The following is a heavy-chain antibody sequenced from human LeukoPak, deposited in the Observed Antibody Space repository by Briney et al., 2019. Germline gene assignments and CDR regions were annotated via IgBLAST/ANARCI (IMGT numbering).Heavy chain of an antibody. CDR3: ARSPHIWFAERGWFDP. V-gene: IGHV4-34*01. CDR1: GGSFSGYY. J-gene: IGHJ5*02. CDR2: IYYSGST. Sequence: PSETLSLTCAVYGGSFSGYYWSWIRQPPGKGLEWIGSIYYSGSTSYNPSLKSRVTMTVDTSNSQFSLKLSSVTAADTAVYFCARSPHIWFAERGWFDPWGQGTLVTVSS. D-gene: IGHD3-10*01.